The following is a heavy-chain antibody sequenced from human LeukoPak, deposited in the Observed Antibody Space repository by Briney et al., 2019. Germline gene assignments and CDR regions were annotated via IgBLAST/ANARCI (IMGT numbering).Heavy chain of an antibody. V-gene: IGHV1-2*02. CDR1: GYTFTGYY. J-gene: IGHJ4*02. D-gene: IGHD3-10*01. Sequence: GASVKVSCKASGYTFTGYYMHWVRQAPGQGLEWMGWINPNSGGTNYAQKFQGRVTMTRDTSISTAYMELSRLRSDDTAVYYCAGDPTMVTLYYFDYWGQGTLVTVSS. CDR3: AGDPTMVTLYYFDY. CDR2: INPNSGGT.